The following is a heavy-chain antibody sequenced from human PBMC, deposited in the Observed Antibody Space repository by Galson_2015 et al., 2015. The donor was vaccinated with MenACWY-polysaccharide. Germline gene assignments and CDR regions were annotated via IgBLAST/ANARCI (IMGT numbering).Heavy chain of an antibody. CDR3: AKGGCDSASCYSSPNFDS. V-gene: IGHV3-30*02. D-gene: IGHD2-15*01. J-gene: IGHJ3*01. Sequence: KYYGDSVKGRFTVSRDFSKTTLFLQMNNLRLGDTAVYYCAKGGCDSASCYSSPNFDSWGQGTVVSVSS. CDR2: K.